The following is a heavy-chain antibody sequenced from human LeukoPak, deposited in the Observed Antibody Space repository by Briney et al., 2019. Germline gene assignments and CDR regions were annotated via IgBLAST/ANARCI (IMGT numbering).Heavy chain of an antibody. CDR1: GYTFTSYW. CDR3: ALGFKGSGYYIDAFDI. Sequence: RGESLKISCKGSGYTFTSYWIGWVRQMPGKGLEWMGVIYPGDSDTRYSPSFQGQVTISADKSISTTYLQWSSLKASDTAMYYCALGFKGSGYYIDAFDIWGQGTMVTVSS. V-gene: IGHV5-51*01. D-gene: IGHD3-22*01. CDR2: IYPGDSDT. J-gene: IGHJ3*02.